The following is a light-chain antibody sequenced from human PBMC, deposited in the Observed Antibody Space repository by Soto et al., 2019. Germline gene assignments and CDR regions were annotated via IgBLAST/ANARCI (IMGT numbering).Light chain of an antibody. CDR2: KAS. Sequence: DIQMTQSPSTLSASVGDRVTITCRASQSISSWLAWYQQKPGKAPKLLIYKASSLESGVPSRFSGRGSGTEFTLTIISLQPDDFATYYCQQYNSYWTFGQGTKVEIK. V-gene: IGKV1-5*03. J-gene: IGKJ1*01. CDR3: QQYNSYWT. CDR1: QSISSW.